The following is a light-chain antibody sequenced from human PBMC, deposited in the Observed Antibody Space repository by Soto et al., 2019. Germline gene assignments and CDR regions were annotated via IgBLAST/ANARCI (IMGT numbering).Light chain of an antibody. CDR2: EAS. CDR1: SSDIGSYNL. V-gene: IGLV2-23*01. CDR3: CSYESSSTYV. J-gene: IGLJ1*01. Sequence: QSVLTQPASVFGSPGQSITISCTGTSSDIGSYNLVSWYQQHPGKGPKLMIYEASERPSGVSDRISGSKSGNTASLTISGLQAEDEADYYCCSYESSSTYVFGTGTKVTVL.